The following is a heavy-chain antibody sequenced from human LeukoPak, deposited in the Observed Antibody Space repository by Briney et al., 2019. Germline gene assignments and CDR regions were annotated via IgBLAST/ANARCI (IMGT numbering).Heavy chain of an antibody. J-gene: IGHJ4*02. Sequence: GSLRLSCAASGFTFSSYAMSWVRQPPGKGLEWIGEINHSGSTNYNPSLKSRVTISVDTSKNQFSLKLSSVTAADTAVYYCAREPGAHDYWGQGTLVTVSS. CDR3: AREPGAHDY. V-gene: IGHV4-34*01. CDR2: INHSGST. CDR1: GFTFSSYA.